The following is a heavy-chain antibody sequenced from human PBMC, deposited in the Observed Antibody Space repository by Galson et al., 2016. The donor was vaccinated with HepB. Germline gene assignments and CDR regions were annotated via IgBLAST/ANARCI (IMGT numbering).Heavy chain of an antibody. J-gene: IGHJ6*02. V-gene: IGHV3-30*18. D-gene: IGHD3-10*01. Sequence: SCAASGFTFGSYGIHWVRQAPGKGLEWVAVISYDGSYKYYADSVKGRLTISRDNSKNTLYLQMNSLRAEDTAVYYCAKALWFGESLSYNGLDVWGQGTTVTVSS. CDR1: GFTFGSYG. CDR3: AKALWFGESLSYNGLDV. CDR2: ISYDGSYK.